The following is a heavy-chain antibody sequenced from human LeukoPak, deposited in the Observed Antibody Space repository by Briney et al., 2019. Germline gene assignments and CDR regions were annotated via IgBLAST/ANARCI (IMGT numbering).Heavy chain of an antibody. D-gene: IGHD6-19*01. J-gene: IGHJ4*02. CDR3: ARDAAVAGDY. CDR1: GYTFTSYD. V-gene: IGHV1-2*06. CDR2: IDPKSGGT. Sequence: ASVKVSCKASGYTFTSYDINWVRQAPGQGLEWMGRIDPKSGGTNYAQKFQGRVTMTRDTSISTAYMELSNLRSDDTAVYYCARDAAVAGDYWGQGTLVTVSS.